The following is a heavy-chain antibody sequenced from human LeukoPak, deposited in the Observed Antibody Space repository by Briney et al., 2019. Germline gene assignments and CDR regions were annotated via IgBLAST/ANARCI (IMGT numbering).Heavy chain of an antibody. V-gene: IGHV3-11*04. J-gene: IGHJ4*02. CDR2: ISTGGDII. CDR1: GFTFTDYY. D-gene: IGHD3-10*01. CDR3: TREDYYYASGH. Sequence: PGGSLRLSCAASGFTFTDYYMSWVRQAPGKGLEWVSYISTGGDIIYYADSVKGRFTVSRDNAKNSLFLQMNSLGVEDTAVYYCTREDYYYASGHWAQGTLVTVSS.